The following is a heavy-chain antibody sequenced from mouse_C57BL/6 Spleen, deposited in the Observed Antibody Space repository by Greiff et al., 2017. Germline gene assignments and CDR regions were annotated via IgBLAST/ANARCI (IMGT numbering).Heavy chain of an antibody. Sequence: VQLQQSGAELVRPGSSVKMSCKTSGYTFTSYGINWVKQRPGQGLEWIGYIYIGNGYTEYNEKFKGKATLTSDTSSSTAYMQLSSLTSEDSAIYFCAREREPYYGPWGYYFDYWGQGTTLTVSS. CDR1: GYTFTSYG. J-gene: IGHJ2*01. CDR3: AREREPYYGPWGYYFDY. D-gene: IGHD1-1*01. CDR2: IYIGNGYT. V-gene: IGHV1-58*01.